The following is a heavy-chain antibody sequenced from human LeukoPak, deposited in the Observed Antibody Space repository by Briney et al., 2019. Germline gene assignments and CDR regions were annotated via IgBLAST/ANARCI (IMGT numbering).Heavy chain of an antibody. V-gene: IGHV1-69*13. Sequence: SVRVSCKASGYTFTSYGISWVRQAPGQGLEWMGGIIPIFGTANYAQKFQGRVTITADESTSTAYMELSSLRSEDTAVYYCARDKSSYGSGSYPFDYWGQGTLVTVSS. D-gene: IGHD3-10*01. J-gene: IGHJ4*02. CDR3: ARDKSSYGSGSYPFDY. CDR1: GYTFTSYG. CDR2: IIPIFGTA.